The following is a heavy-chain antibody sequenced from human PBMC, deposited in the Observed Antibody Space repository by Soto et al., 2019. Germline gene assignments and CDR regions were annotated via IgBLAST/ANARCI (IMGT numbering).Heavy chain of an antibody. CDR2: ISAYNGNT. D-gene: IGHD6-13*01. CDR3: ARDSKYSSSWDFDY. J-gene: IGHJ4*02. CDR1: GYTFTSYG. Sequence: VASVKVSCKASGYTFTSYGISWVRQAPGQGLEWMGWISAYNGNTNYAQKLQGRVTMTTDTSTSTAYMELRSLRSDDTAVYYCARDSKYSSSWDFDYWGQGXLVTVYS. V-gene: IGHV1-18*04.